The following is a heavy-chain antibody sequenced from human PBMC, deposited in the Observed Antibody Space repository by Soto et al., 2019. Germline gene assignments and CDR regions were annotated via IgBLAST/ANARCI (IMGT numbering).Heavy chain of an antibody. CDR3: ARGTLGYCTYNTCTGGGFDV. Sequence: QVQLVQSGAEVKKPGSSVKVSCKASGGTFGSYTINWVRQAPGQGLEWMGRVIPIRGVTNYQQKFQDRVTMTADKSTSTAYMELSSLTSEVTAMYYCARGTLGYCTYNTCTGGGFDVWGQGTRVTVSS. J-gene: IGHJ3*01. CDR1: GGTFGSYT. V-gene: IGHV1-69*02. CDR2: VIPIRGVT. D-gene: IGHD2-8*01.